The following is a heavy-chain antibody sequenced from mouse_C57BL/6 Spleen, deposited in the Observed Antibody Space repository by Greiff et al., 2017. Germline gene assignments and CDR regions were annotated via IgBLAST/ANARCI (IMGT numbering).Heavy chain of an antibody. D-gene: IGHD1-1*01. CDR3: ARENYGSGAWFAY. V-gene: IGHV3-1*01. CDR1: GYSITSGYD. J-gene: IGHJ3*01. Sequence: EVQLQESGPGMVKPSQSLSLTCTVTGYSITSGYDWHWIRHFPGNKLEWMGYISYSGSTNYNPSLKSRISITHDTSKNHFFLKLNSVTTEDTATYYCARENYGSGAWFAYWGQGTLVTVSA. CDR2: ISYSGST.